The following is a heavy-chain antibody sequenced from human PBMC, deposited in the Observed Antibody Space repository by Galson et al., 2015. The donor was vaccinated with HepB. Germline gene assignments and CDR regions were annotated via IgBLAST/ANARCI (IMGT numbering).Heavy chain of an antibody. J-gene: IGHJ4*02. V-gene: IGHV2-5*02. Sequence: PALVKPTQTLTLTCTFSGFSLSTSGVGVGWIRQPPGKALEWLALIYWDDDKRYSPSLKSRLTITKDTSKNQVVPTMTNMDPVDTATYYCAHSEESAAHPPFFDYWGQGTLVTVSS. CDR1: GFSLSTSGVG. CDR3: AHSEESAAHPPFFDY. CDR2: IYWDDDK. D-gene: IGHD2-2*01.